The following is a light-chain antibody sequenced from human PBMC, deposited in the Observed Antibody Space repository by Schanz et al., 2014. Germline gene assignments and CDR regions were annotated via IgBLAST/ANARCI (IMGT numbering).Light chain of an antibody. Sequence: EIVLTQSPATLSVSPGQRATLSCRASHSVTSNLAWYQQKPGQAPRLLIYGASTRATGIPARFSGSGSGTEFTLTITSLQPDDFATYYCQQYNSPLTFGGGTKVEIK. CDR1: HSVTSN. CDR3: QQYNSPLT. CDR2: GAS. J-gene: IGKJ4*01. V-gene: IGKV3-15*01.